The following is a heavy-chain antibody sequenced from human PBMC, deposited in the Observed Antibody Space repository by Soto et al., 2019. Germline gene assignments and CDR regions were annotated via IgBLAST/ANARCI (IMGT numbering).Heavy chain of an antibody. CDR3: AKEVYSNYARAGWFDP. J-gene: IGHJ5*02. CDR1: GFTFSSYA. V-gene: IGHV3-23*01. D-gene: IGHD4-4*01. Sequence: GGSLRLSCAASGFTFSSYAMSWVRQAPGKGLEWVSAISGSGGSTYYADSVKGRFTISRDNSKNTLYLQMNSLRAEDTAVYYCAKEVYSNYARAGWFDPWGQGTLVTVSS. CDR2: ISGSGGST.